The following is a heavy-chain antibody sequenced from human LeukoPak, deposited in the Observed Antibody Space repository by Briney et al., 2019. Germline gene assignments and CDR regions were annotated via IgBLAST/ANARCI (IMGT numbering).Heavy chain of an antibody. CDR2: IYYSGST. V-gene: IGHV4-59*08. J-gene: IGHJ4*02. CDR1: GGSISSYY. Sequence: PSETLSLTCTVSGGSISSYYWSWIRQLPGKGLEWIGYIYYSGSTNYNPSLKSRVTISVDTSKNQFSLKLSSVTAADTAVYYCARASYSYDINGWVPFDYWGQGTLVTVSS. CDR3: ARASYSYDINGWVPFDY. D-gene: IGHD3-22*01.